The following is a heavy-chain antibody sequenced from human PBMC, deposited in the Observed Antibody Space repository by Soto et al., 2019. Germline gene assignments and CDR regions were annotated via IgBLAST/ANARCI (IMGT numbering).Heavy chain of an antibody. CDR3: ARGVGEQWLVPVD. Sequence: QVQLVESGGGLVKPGGSQRLSCAASGFTFSDYYMSWIRQAPGKGLEWVSYISSSSSYTNYADSVKGRFTISRDNAKNSLYLQMNSLRAEDTAVYYCARGVGEQWLVPVDWGQGTLVTVSS. J-gene: IGHJ4*02. CDR1: GFTFSDYY. V-gene: IGHV3-11*05. CDR2: ISSSSSYT. D-gene: IGHD6-19*01.